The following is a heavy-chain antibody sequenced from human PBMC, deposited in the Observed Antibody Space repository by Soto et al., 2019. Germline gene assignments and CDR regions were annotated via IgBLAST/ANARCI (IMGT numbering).Heavy chain of an antibody. CDR3: VASLDY. Sequence: GGSLRLSCAASGFTFSSYAMHWVRQAPGKGLEWVAVISYDGSNKYYADSVKGRFTISRDNSKNTPYLQMNSLRAEDTAVYYCVASLDYWGQGTLVTVSS. J-gene: IGHJ4*02. CDR2: ISYDGSNK. CDR1: GFTFSSYA. V-gene: IGHV3-30-3*01.